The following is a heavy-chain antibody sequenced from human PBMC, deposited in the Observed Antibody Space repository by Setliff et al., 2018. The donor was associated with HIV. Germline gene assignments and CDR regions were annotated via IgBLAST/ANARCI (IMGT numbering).Heavy chain of an antibody. CDR3: VRGALLAAFDFDN. CDR1: GYSFTRYD. CDR2: MNPNSGNK. D-gene: IGHD2-8*02. J-gene: IGHJ4*01. Sequence: GASVKVSCKASGYSFTRYDINWVRQATGQGLEWMAWMNPNSGNKGYAQRFQGRVTMTRDTSIRTAYMELSNLRSDDTAVYFCVRGALLAAFDFDNWGHGTLVTVSS. V-gene: IGHV1-8*01.